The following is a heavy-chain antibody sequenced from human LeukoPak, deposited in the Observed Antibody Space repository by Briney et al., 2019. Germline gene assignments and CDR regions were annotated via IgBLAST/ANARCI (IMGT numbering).Heavy chain of an antibody. CDR2: ISYDGSNK. CDR3: ARESSSWYSYFDY. V-gene: IGHV3-30-3*01. J-gene: IGHJ4*02. CDR1: GFTFSSYA. D-gene: IGHD6-13*01. Sequence: GGSLRLSCTASGFTFSSYAMHWVRQAPGKGLEWVAVISYDGSNKYYADSVKGRFTISRDNSKNTLYLQMNSLRAEDTAVYYCARESSSWYSYFDYWGQGTLVTVSS.